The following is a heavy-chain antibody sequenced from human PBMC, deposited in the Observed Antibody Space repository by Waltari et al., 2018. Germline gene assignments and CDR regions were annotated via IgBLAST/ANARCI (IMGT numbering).Heavy chain of an antibody. Sequence: QVQLQESGPGLVKPSQTLSLTCTVSGGSISSGSYYWSWIRQPAGKGMEWVGRIYTSGSTNSNPSLKSRVTISVDTSKNQFSLKLSSVTAADTAVYYCARTGYSSSWLVYWGQGTLVTVSS. CDR1: GGSISSGSYY. J-gene: IGHJ4*02. CDR3: ARTGYSSSWLVY. CDR2: IYTSGST. V-gene: IGHV4-61*02. D-gene: IGHD6-13*01.